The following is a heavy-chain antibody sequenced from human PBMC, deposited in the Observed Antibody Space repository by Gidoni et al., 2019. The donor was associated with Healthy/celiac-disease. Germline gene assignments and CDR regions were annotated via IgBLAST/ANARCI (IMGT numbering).Heavy chain of an antibody. CDR3: ARRPGAGQQWLNYFDY. CDR2: IYYSGST. Sequence: QVQLQESGPGLVKPSETLSLTCTVSGGSISSYYWSWIRQPPGKGLEWIGYIYYSGSTNYNPSLKSRVTISVDTSKNQFSLKLSSVTAADTAVYYCARRPGAGQQWLNYFDYWGQGTLVTVSS. J-gene: IGHJ4*02. CDR1: GGSISSYY. V-gene: IGHV4-59*08. D-gene: IGHD6-19*01.